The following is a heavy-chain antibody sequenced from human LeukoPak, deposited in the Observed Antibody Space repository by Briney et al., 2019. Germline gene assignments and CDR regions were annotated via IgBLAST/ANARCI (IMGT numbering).Heavy chain of an antibody. CDR1: GFTFSSYG. CDR3: AKDLTPDIVGATTSYFDY. V-gene: IGHV3-30*18. Sequence: GGSLRLSCAASGFTFSSYGMHWVRQAPGKGLEWVAGISYDGSNKYYADSVKGRFTISRDNSKNTLYLQMNSLRAEDTAVYYCAKDLTPDIVGATTSYFDYWGQGTLVTVSS. D-gene: IGHD1-26*01. J-gene: IGHJ4*02. CDR2: ISYDGSNK.